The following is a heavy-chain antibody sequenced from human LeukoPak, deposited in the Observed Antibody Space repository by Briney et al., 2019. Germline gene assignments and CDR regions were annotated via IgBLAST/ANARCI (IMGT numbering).Heavy chain of an antibody. CDR1: GYTFINYF. J-gene: IGHJ4*02. D-gene: IGHD4-17*01. CDR2: INPNTGGT. CDR3: ARKGDYEVDFDY. V-gene: IGHV1-2*06. Sequence: ASVKVSCKASGYTFINYFLHWVRQAPGQGLEWMGRINPNTGGTNYAQKFRGRIIMTRDTSINTAYMELTRLRSDDTAVYYCARKGDYEVDFDYWGQGTLVTVSS.